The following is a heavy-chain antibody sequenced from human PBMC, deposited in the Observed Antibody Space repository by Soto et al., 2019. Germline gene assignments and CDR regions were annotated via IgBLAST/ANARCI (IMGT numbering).Heavy chain of an antibody. V-gene: IGHV4-61*08. CDR2: IAYTGST. CDR1: GDSVSSGGYY. D-gene: IGHD2-21*02. J-gene: IGHJ5*02. Sequence: PSETLSLTCTVSGDSVSSGGYYWTWIRQPPGKGLEWIGFIAYTGSTHYNPSLKSRVTISVDTSNNQFSLKLTSVTAADTAVYYCAGDYPAGLHKATWGQGTLVTVSS. CDR3: AGDYPAGLHKAT.